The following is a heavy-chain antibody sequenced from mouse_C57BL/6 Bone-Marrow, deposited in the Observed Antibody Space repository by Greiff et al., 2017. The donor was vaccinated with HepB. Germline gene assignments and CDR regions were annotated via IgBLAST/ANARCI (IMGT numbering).Heavy chain of an antibody. Sequence: EVQGVESGGGLVKPGGSLKLSCAASGFTFSDYGMHWVRQAPEKGLEWVAYISSGSSTIYYADTVKGRFTISRNNAKNTLFLQMTSLRSEDTAMYYCARDSPFAYWGQGTLVTVSA. CDR3: ARDSPFAY. D-gene: IGHD2-12*01. V-gene: IGHV5-17*01. CDR2: ISSGSSTI. J-gene: IGHJ3*01. CDR1: GFTFSDYG.